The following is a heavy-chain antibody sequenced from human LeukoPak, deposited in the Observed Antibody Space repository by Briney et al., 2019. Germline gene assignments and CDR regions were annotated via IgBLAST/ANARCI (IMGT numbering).Heavy chain of an antibody. D-gene: IGHD1-20*01. Sequence: GGSLRLSCVASGFTFSTYWMHWVRHAPGKGLVWVSRINNDGSSTNHRDSVKGRFTISRDNAKSTLYLQMNSLTDEDTAVYYCVRGARITGQASDSWGQGTLVTVSS. CDR3: VRGARITGQASDS. J-gene: IGHJ1*01. CDR1: GFTFSTYW. V-gene: IGHV3-74*01. CDR2: INNDGSST.